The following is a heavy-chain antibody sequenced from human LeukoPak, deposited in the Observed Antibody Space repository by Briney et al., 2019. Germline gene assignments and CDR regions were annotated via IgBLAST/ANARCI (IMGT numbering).Heavy chain of an antibody. CDR2: IFTRGST. D-gene: IGHD3-10*01. Sequence: PSETLSLTCTVSGGSISNFYWSWIRQPAGKGLEWIGRIFTRGSTNYNPSLKSRVTMSVDTSMNQFSVKLNSVTAADTAVYYCARGRYGSGSYFFDYWGQGTLVTVSS. CDR3: ARGRYGSGSYFFDY. V-gene: IGHV4-4*07. J-gene: IGHJ4*02. CDR1: GGSISNFY.